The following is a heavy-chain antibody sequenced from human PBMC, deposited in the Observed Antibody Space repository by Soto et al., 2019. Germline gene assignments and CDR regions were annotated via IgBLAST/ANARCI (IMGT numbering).Heavy chain of an antibody. D-gene: IGHD3-3*01. CDR3: ARGTTIFGVVIIRGGFDY. CDR1: GGSFSGYY. J-gene: IGHJ4*02. V-gene: IGHV4-34*01. Sequence: SETLSLTCAVYGGSFSGYYWSWIRQPPGKGLEWIGEINHSGSTNYNPSLKSRVTISVDTSKNQFSLKLSSVTAADTAVYYCARGTTIFGVVIIRGGFDYWGQGTLVTVSS. CDR2: INHSGST.